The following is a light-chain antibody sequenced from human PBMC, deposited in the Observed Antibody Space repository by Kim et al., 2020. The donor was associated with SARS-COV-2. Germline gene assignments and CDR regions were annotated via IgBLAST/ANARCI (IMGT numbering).Light chain of an antibody. CDR3: QQYNNVPYT. CDR1: QSLSSS. V-gene: IGKV3-15*01. Sequence: VSPGERATLSCRASQSLSSSLAWYQQKPGQAPRLLISGASTRATGVPARFSGSGSGTEFTLSISSLQSEDFAVYYCQQYNNVPYTFGQGTKLEI. J-gene: IGKJ2*01. CDR2: GAS.